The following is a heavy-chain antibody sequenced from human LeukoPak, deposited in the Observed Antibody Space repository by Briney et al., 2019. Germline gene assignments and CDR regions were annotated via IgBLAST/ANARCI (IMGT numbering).Heavy chain of an antibody. CDR3: ARDRWDSSGYYYSWFDP. V-gene: IGHV4-4*07. CDR1: GGSISSYY. CDR2: IYTSGST. J-gene: IGHJ5*02. Sequence: ETLSLTCTVSGGSISSYYWSWIRQPAGKGLEWMGRIYTSGSTNYNPSLKSRVTMSVDTSKNQFSLKLSSVTAADTAVYYCARDRWDSSGYYYSWFDPWGQGTLVTVSS. D-gene: IGHD3-22*01.